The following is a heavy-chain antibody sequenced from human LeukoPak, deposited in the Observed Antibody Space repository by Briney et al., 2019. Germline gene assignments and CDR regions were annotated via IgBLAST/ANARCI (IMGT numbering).Heavy chain of an antibody. CDR3: ANGDHAGGPYY. CDR1: GGSINTYY. CDR2: IYSRGST. Sequence: TTSETLSLTCTVSGGSINTYYWSWIRQPPGKGLEWIGYIYSRGSTNYNPSLKSRVTISVDTSKNQFSLKLSSVTAADTAVYYCANGDHAGGPYYWGQGTLVTVSS. V-gene: IGHV4-59*01. D-gene: IGHD4-17*01. J-gene: IGHJ4*02.